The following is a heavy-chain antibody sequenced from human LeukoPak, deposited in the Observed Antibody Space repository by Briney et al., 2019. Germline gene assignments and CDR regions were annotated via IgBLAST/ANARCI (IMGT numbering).Heavy chain of an antibody. D-gene: IGHD3-3*01. CDR1: VYTFTRYY. CDR3: ARDLPPAGTYYDFWSGYFPSFYYYYGMDV. V-gene: IGHV1-2*02. CDR2: INPNSGGT. J-gene: IGHJ6*02. Sequence: PVKVSCKASVYTFTRYYMHWGRQAPVQELECMGCINPNSGGTNYAQKIQGRVTMTRDTSISTAYMELSSLRSDDTAVYYCARDLPPAGTYYDFWSGYFPSFYYYYGMDVWGQGTTVTVSS.